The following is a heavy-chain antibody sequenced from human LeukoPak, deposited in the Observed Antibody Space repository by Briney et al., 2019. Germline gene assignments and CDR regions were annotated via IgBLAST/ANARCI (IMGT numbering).Heavy chain of an antibody. CDR2: IYPGDSDT. V-gene: IGHV5-51*01. CDR1: GYSFTSYW. J-gene: IGHJ3*02. Sequence: GSLKISCQCSGYSFTSYWIGWVRQMPGKGLEWMGIIYPGDSDTRYSPSFQGQVTISADKSISTAYLQWSSLKASDTAMYHCARRIGLRSSDIWGQGTMVTVSS. CDR3: ARRIGLRSSDI. D-gene: IGHD1-26*01.